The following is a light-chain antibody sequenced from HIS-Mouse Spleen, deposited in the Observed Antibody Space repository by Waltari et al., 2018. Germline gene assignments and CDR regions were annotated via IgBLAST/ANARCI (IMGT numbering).Light chain of an antibody. Sequence: QSALTQPASVSGSPGQSITISCTGTSSDAGGYNYFSRYQQHPGKAPKLMIYDVSNRPSGVSNRFSVSKSGNTASLTSSGLQAEDEADYYCSSYTSSSTRVFGGGTKLTVL. CDR1: SSDAGGYNY. CDR2: DVS. V-gene: IGLV2-14*03. CDR3: SSYTSSSTRV. J-gene: IGLJ3*02.